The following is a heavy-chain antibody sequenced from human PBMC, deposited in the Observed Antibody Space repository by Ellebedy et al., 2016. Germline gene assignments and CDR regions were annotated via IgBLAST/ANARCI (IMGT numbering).Heavy chain of an antibody. Sequence: GESLKISCVASGFIFNDYAMNWVRQAPGKGLEWVSLISGSTNYIYYADSVKGRFTISRDNTKNSLYLQMNSLRGEDTAVYYCARVYSGNWFDPWGQGTLVTVSS. V-gene: IGHV3-21*04. J-gene: IGHJ5*02. CDR3: ARVYSGNWFDP. CDR1: GFIFNDYA. D-gene: IGHD6-13*01. CDR2: ISGSTNYI.